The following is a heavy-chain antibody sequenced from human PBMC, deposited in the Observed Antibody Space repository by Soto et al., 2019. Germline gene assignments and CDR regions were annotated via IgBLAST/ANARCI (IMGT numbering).Heavy chain of an antibody. Sequence: PGGSLRLSCAASGFTFSSYAMSWVRQAPGKGLEWVSAISGSGGSTYYADSVKGRFTISRDNSKNTLYLQMNSLRAEDTAVYYCAKDGEYYDILTGYYSTLGYYSSGYRYFDYWGQGTLVTVSS. CDR1: GFTFSSYA. D-gene: IGHD3-9*01. CDR3: AKDGEYYDILTGYYSTLGYYSSGYRYFDY. J-gene: IGHJ4*02. V-gene: IGHV3-23*01. CDR2: ISGSGGST.